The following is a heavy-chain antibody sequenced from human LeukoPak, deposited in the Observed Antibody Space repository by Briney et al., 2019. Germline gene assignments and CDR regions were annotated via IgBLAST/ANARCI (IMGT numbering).Heavy chain of an antibody. V-gene: IGHV4-30-4*01. CDR1: GGSISSGDYY. CDR3: ARGLYYYYYYGMDV. CDR2: IYYSGST. J-gene: IGHJ6*02. Sequence: PSQTLSLTCTVSGGSISSGDYYWSWIRQPPGKGLEWIGYIYYSGSTYYNPSLKSRVTISVDTSKNQFSLKLSSVTAADTAVYYCARGLYYYYYYGMDVWGQGTTVTVSS.